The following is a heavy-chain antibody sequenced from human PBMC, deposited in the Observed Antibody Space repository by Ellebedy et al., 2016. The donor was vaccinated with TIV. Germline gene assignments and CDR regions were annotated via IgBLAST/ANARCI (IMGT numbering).Heavy chain of an antibody. V-gene: IGHV3-21*01. J-gene: IGHJ4*02. CDR3: AREVPSYYYDSSGYY. CDR2: ISSSSSYI. Sequence: GESLKISCAASGFTFSSYSMNWVRQAPGKGLEWVSTISSSSSYIYYADSVKGRFTISRDNSKNTLYLQMNGLRVEDTAVYYCAREVPSYYYDSSGYYWGQGTLVTVSS. CDR1: GFTFSSYS. D-gene: IGHD3-22*01.